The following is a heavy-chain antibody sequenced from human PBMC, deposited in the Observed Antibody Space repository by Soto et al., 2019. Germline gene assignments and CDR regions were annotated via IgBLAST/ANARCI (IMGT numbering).Heavy chain of an antibody. CDR2: ISSSSSYI. D-gene: IGHD3-10*01. CDR1: GFTFSSYS. J-gene: IGHJ5*02. V-gene: IGHV3-21*01. CDR3: ARDMVRGVIITSGGWFDP. Sequence: GGSLRLSCAASGFTFSSYSMNWVRQAPGKGLEWVSSISSSSSYIYYADSVKGRFTISRDNAKNSLYLQMNSLRAEDTAVYYCARDMVRGVIITSGGWFDPWGQGTLVTVSS.